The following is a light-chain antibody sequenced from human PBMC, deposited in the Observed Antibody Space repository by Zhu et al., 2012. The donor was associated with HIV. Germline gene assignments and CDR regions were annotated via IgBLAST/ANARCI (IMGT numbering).Light chain of an antibody. Sequence: EILLTQSPGTLSLSPGERATLSCRASQSLGTNYLAWYQQKPGQPPRLLVYHASSRATGIPDRFRGSGSGTDFSLTISRLGARRLVQVYYCQQYGTSALTFGRRDQGGD. J-gene: IGKJ4*01. V-gene: IGKV3-20*01. CDR2: HAS. CDR3: QQYGTSALT. CDR1: QSLGTNY.